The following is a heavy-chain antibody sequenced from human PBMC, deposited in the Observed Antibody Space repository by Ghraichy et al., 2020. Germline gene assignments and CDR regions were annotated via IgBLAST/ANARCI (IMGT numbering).Heavy chain of an antibody. Sequence: SETLSLTCSVSGGSISSNNYYWGWVRPPPGKGLEWIGSIYYSGNTYYNDSLKSRVTMSVDTSKNQLSLIMSSVTAADTAVYYCARMTGTTLGGPYYFDAWGRGTLVTVAS. D-gene: IGHD1-7*01. CDR3: ARMTGTTLGGPYYFDA. CDR2: IYYSGNT. CDR1: GGSISSNNYY. J-gene: IGHJ4*02. V-gene: IGHV4-39*01.